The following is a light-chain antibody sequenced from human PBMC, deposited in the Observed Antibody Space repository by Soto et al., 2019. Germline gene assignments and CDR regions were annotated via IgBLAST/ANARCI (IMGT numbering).Light chain of an antibody. Sequence: DMEMTQSPSSLSASAGDRVTITCRARQSISNYLNWYQNKPGKVPKLLIYAASSLQSGVPTRFSGSGSGTDFTLNINSLQPEDFATYYCQQSYGTPLTFGGGTKIEIK. J-gene: IGKJ4*01. CDR2: AAS. CDR3: QQSYGTPLT. V-gene: IGKV1-39*01. CDR1: QSISNY.